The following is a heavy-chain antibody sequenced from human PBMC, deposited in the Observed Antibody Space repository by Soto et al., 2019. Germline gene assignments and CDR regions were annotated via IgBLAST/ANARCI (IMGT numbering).Heavy chain of an antibody. Sequence: ETLSLTCTVSGGSISSYYWSWVRQPPGKGLEWIVFTHYSGSTKYNPALKSRVTISIEPSENQLSLRLRSVTAADTAVYYCARDSAGSNRHNWFYXWGQGTLVPASX. D-gene: IGHD6-25*01. CDR2: THYSGST. V-gene: IGHV4-59*12. CDR1: GGSISSYY. CDR3: ARDSAGSNRHNWFYX. J-gene: IGHJ5*02.